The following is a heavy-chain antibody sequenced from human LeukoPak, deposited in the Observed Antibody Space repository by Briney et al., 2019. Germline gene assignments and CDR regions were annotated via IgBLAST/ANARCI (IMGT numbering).Heavy chain of an antibody. J-gene: IGHJ2*01. CDR2: IAGSGRYT. V-gene: IGHV3-23*01. CDR3: ARNPYDSSGYKSPYWHFDL. CDR1: GFTFSSYA. D-gene: IGHD3-22*01. Sequence: GGSLRLSCAASGFTFSSYAMSWVRQAPGKGLEWVSSIAGSGRYTYYADSVKGRFTISRDNSKNTLYLQMNSLRAEDTAVYYCARNPYDSSGYKSPYWHFDLSGRGTLVTVSS.